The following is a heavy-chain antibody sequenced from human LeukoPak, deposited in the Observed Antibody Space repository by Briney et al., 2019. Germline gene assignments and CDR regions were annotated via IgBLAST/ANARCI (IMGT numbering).Heavy chain of an antibody. CDR1: GGSFSGYY. CDR3: ARLRQYSSSWLAPIDY. D-gene: IGHD6-13*01. V-gene: IGHV4-34*01. Sequence: SETLSPTCAVYGGSFSGYYWSWIRQPPGKGLEWIGEINHSGSTNYNPSLKSRVTISVDTSKNQFSLKLSSVTAADTAVYYCARLRQYSSSWLAPIDYWGQGTLVTVSS. J-gene: IGHJ4*02. CDR2: INHSGST.